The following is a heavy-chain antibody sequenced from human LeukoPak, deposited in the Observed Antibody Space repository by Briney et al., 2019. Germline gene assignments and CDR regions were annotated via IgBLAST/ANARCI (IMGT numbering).Heavy chain of an antibody. CDR1: GFTFSSYS. V-gene: IGHV3-48*02. Sequence: PGGSLRLSCAASGFTFSSYSMNWVRQAPGKGLEWVSYISSSSSTIYYADSVKGRFTISRDNAKNSLYLQMNSLRDEDTAVYYCARDEHIVVVTAIRGSFDIWGQGTMVTVSS. D-gene: IGHD2-21*02. CDR2: ISSSSSTI. CDR3: ARDEHIVVVTAIRGSFDI. J-gene: IGHJ3*02.